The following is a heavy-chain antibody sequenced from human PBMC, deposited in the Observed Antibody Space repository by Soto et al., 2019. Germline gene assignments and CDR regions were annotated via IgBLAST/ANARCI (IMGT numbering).Heavy chain of an antibody. CDR1: GFTFSSYA. J-gene: IGHJ4*02. CDR2: ISGSGGST. V-gene: IGHV3-23*01. D-gene: IGHD3-22*01. CDR3: AKIDSSGYYYSDY. Sequence: GGSLRLSRAASGFTFSSYAMSWVRQAPGKGLEWVSAISGSGGSTYYADSVKGRFTISRDNSKNTLYLQMNSLRAEDTAVYYCAKIDSSGYYYSDYWGQGTLVTVSS.